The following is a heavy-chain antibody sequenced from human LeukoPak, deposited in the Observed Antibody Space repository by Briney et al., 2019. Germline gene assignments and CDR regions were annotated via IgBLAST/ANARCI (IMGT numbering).Heavy chain of an antibody. Sequence: GGSLRLSCAASGFTVSSNYMSWVRQAPGKGLEWVSAISGSGGSTYYADSVKGRFTISRDNSKNTLYLQMNSLRAEDTAVYYCAKETEGRRDFDYWGQGTLVTVSS. CDR3: AKETEGRRDFDY. CDR1: GFTVSSNY. CDR2: ISGSGGST. J-gene: IGHJ4*02. D-gene: IGHD1-1*01. V-gene: IGHV3-23*01.